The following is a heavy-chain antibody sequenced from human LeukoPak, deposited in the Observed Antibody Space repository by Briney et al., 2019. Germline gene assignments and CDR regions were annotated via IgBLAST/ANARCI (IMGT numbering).Heavy chain of an antibody. V-gene: IGHV3-48*04. D-gene: IGHD3-22*01. CDR1: GFTFSSYS. Sequence: GGSLRLSCAASGFTFSSYSMNWVRQAPGKGLEWVSYISKSGSTIYYADSVKGRFTISRDNAKNSLYLQMNSLRAEDTAVYYCAKDRRYYDSSGYYFYCFDYWGQGTLVTVSS. J-gene: IGHJ4*02. CDR3: AKDRRYYDSSGYYFYCFDY. CDR2: ISKSGSTI.